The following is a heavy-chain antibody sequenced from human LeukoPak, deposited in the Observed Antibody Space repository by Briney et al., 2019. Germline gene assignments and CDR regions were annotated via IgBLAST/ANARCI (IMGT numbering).Heavy chain of an antibody. V-gene: IGHV3-7*01. D-gene: IGHD5-18*01. CDR2: IKQDGSGK. Sequence: GGSLRLSCAASGFTFSSYWMNWFRQPPGKGLEWVANIKQDGSGKYYVDSVKGRFTISRDNAKKSLYLQMNSLRAEDTGVYYCARDPSRGYTCGYGDYWDQGILVTVSS. CDR1: GFTFSSYW. CDR3: ARDPSRGYTCGYGDY. J-gene: IGHJ4*02.